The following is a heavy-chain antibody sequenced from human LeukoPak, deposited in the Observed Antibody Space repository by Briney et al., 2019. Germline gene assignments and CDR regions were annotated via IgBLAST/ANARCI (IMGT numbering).Heavy chain of an antibody. CDR1: GFTFSSYA. J-gene: IGHJ6*02. CDR3: ARHGGRYHYYYGMDV. V-gene: IGHV4-39*01. CDR2: IYRSGST. D-gene: IGHD3-16*01. Sequence: GSLRLSCAASGFTFSSYAMSWVRQAPGKGLEWIGSIYRSGSTKYNPSLKSRVTISVDTSKNWFSLKVSSVTAADTAVYYCARHGGRYHYYYGMDVWGQGTTVTVSS.